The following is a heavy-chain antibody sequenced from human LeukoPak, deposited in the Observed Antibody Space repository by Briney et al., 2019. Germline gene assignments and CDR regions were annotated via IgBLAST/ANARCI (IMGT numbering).Heavy chain of an antibody. J-gene: IGHJ4*02. V-gene: IGHV1-8*01. CDR3: ARGSSWYDPYPGY. D-gene: IGHD6-13*01. CDR1: GYTFTSCD. CDR2: MNPNSGNT. Sequence: GASVKVSCKASGYTFTSCDINWVRQATGQGLEWMGWMNPNSGNTGYAQKFQGRVTMTRNTSISTAYMELSSLRSEDTAVYYCARGSSWYDPYPGYWGQGTLVTVSS.